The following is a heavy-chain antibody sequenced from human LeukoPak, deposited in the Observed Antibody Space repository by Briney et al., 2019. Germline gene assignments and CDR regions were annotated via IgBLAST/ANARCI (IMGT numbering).Heavy chain of an antibody. J-gene: IGHJ6*03. D-gene: IGHD5-24*01. CDR3: ARGRRDGYTLYYMDV. V-gene: IGHV4-39*01. CDR2: IYYRGST. CDR1: CGSISSSSYY. Sequence: SETLSLTRTVSCGSISSSSYYWGWIREPPGKGLQWIVSIYYRGSTHYTPSLKSRVTISIDTSKNQFALKLNSVTAADPAVYYCARGRRDGYTLYYMDVWGKGTTVTFSS.